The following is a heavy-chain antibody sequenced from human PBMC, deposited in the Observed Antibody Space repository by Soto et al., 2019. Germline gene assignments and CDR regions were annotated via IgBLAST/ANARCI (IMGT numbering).Heavy chain of an antibody. CDR2: ISYDGSNK. CDR3: AKAASSSWYYYGMDV. V-gene: IGHV3-30*18. CDR1: GFTFSSYG. Sequence: GGSLRLSCAASGFTFSSYGMHWVRQAPGKGLEWVAVISYDGSNKYYADSVKGRFTISRDNSKNTLYLQMNSLRAEDTAVYYCAKAASSSWYYYGMDVWGQGTTVTVSS. J-gene: IGHJ6*02. D-gene: IGHD6-13*01.